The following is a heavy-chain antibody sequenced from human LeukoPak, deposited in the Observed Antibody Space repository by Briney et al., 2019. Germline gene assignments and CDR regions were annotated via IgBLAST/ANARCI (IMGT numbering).Heavy chain of an antibody. D-gene: IGHD2-2*01. Sequence: QAGGSLRLSCAASGFTLSSYAMSWVRQAPGKGLEWVSAISGSGGSTYYADSVKGRFTISRDNSKNTLYLQMNSLRAEDTAVYYCAKDKPIILLPTAVDAFDIWGQGTVVTVSS. CDR2: ISGSGGST. J-gene: IGHJ3*02. V-gene: IGHV3-23*01. CDR3: AKDKPIILLPTAVDAFDI. CDR1: GFTLSSYA.